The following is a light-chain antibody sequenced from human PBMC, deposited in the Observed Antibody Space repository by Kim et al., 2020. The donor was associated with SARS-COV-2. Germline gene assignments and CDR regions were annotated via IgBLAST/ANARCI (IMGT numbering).Light chain of an antibody. J-gene: IGLJ1*01. V-gene: IGLV3-1*01. CDR2: QDS. CDR1: KLGDKY. CDR3: QAWDSSTAV. Sequence: VSPGQTASITCAGDKLGDKYACWYQQKPGQSPVLVIYQDSKRPPGIPERFSGSNSGNTATLTISGTQAMDEADYYCQAWDSSTAVFGTGTKVTVL.